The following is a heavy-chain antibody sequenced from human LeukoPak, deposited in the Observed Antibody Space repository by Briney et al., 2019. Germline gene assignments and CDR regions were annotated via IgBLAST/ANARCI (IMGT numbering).Heavy chain of an antibody. Sequence: SETLSLTCTVSGGSISSSSYYWGWIRQPPGKGLEWIGYIFHSGSPNSNPSLKSRLTISIDTSKNQFSLKVTSVTAADTAMYYCARLNEVDYGDFDYWGQGTLVTVSS. CDR3: ARLNEVDYGDFDY. CDR2: IFHSGSP. D-gene: IGHD4-17*01. CDR1: GGSISSSSYY. V-gene: IGHV4-61*05. J-gene: IGHJ4*02.